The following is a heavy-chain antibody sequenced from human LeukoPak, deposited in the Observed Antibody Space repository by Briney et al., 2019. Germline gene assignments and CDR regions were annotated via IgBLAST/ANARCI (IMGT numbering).Heavy chain of an antibody. D-gene: IGHD3-16*01. CDR3: ARDKRDYVWGPPSPHYGMDV. CDR2: INHSGST. Sequence: PSETLSLTCAVYGGSFSGYYWSWIRQPPGKGLEWIGEINHSGSTNYNPSLKSRVTISVDKSKNQFSLKLSSVTAADTAVYYCARDKRDYVWGPPSPHYGMDVWGQGTTVTVSS. CDR1: GGSFSGYY. J-gene: IGHJ6*02. V-gene: IGHV4-34*01.